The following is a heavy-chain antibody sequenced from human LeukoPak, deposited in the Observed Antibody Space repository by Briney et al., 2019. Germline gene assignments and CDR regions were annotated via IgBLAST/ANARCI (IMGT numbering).Heavy chain of an antibody. CDR2: IYYSGST. V-gene: IGHV4-31*03. CDR3: ARGLSDYSDYNLFDP. J-gene: IGHJ5*02. Sequence: SETLSLTCTVSGGSISSGGYYWSWIRQHPGKGLEWIGYIYYSGSTYYIPSLKSRVTISVDTSKNQFSLKLSSVTAADTAVYYCARGLSDYSDYNLFDPWGQGTLVTVSS. CDR1: GGSISSGGYY. D-gene: IGHD4-11*01.